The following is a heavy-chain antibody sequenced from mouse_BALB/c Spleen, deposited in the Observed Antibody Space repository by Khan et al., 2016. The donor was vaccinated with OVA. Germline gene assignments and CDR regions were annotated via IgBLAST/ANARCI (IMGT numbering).Heavy chain of an antibody. Sequence: EVELVESGGGLVKPGGSLKLSCAASGFTFSTYTMSWVRQTPEKRLEWVATISSGGDNTYYPDSVKGRFSISRDNAKNNLFLQMSSLRSEDTALYSCARSNYGTFAYWGQGTLVTVSA. J-gene: IGHJ3*01. D-gene: IGHD2-1*01. CDR3: ARSNYGTFAY. CDR2: ISSGGDNT. CDR1: GFTFSTYT. V-gene: IGHV5-9*03.